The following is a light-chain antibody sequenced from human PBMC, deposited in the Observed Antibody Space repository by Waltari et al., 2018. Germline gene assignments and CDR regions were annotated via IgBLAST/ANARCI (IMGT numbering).Light chain of an antibody. CDR1: ALPMQS. J-gene: IGLJ2*01. V-gene: IGLV3-25*03. Sequence: SFELTQPSSVSVSPGQTARITCSGRALPMQSTYWYQHKLGQAPVLVVFRDSERPSGIPERFSGSRSGTTGTLTISGVRAEDEAHYYCQSADADVVAFGPGTKLIV. CDR3: QSADADVVA. CDR2: RDS.